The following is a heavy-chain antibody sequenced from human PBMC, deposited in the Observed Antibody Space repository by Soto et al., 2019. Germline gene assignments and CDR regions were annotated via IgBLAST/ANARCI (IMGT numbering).Heavy chain of an antibody. CDR2: ISWNSGSI. J-gene: IGHJ3*02. Sequence: GGSLRLSCAASGFTFDDYAMHWVRQAPGKGLEWVSGISWNSGSIGYADSVKGRFTISRDNAKNSLYLQMNSLRAEDTALYYCAKVLTPYDAFDIWGQGTMVTVSS. CDR1: GFTFDDYA. CDR3: AKVLTPYDAFDI. V-gene: IGHV3-9*01.